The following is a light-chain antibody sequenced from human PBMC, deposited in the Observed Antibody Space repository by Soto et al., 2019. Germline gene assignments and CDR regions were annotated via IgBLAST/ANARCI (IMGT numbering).Light chain of an antibody. CDR3: QQTYRTPRT. V-gene: IGKV1-39*01. Sequence: DIQMTQSPSSLCASVGDRVTITCRASQSIATYLNWYQQNSGNAPNLLIYVASTLQSGVPSRFSGSGSGTDFTLTISSLQPEDFATYYCQQTYRTPRTFGQGTKVEIK. CDR1: QSIATY. J-gene: IGKJ1*01. CDR2: VAS.